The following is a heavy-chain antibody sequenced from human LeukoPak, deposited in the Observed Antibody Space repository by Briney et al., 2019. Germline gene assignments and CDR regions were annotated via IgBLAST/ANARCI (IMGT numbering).Heavy chain of an antibody. J-gene: IGHJ4*02. D-gene: IGHD4-17*01. V-gene: IGHV3-23*01. Sequence: GESLRLSCAPSRFSLGNFVMSWVRQAPGKGLEWVATIGKNQYYADSVKGRFTISKDNSKNMMYLQMDSLGVDDTAIYYCAKGSNGDYDNWGQGTLVTVSS. CDR2: IGKNQ. CDR1: RFSLGNFV. CDR3: AKGSNGDYDN.